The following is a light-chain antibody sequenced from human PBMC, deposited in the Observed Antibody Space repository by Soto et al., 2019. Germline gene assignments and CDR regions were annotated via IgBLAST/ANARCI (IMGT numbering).Light chain of an antibody. V-gene: IGLV1-36*01. Sequence: QSVLTQPPSVSAAPRQRVTISCSGSSSNIGSNTVSWYQQIPGKTPQLLIFFDDLLSSGVSDRFSGSKSGASASLAISALQSDDGAEYYCASWDDGLNGPVFGGGTKLTVL. CDR3: ASWDDGLNGPV. CDR2: FDD. J-gene: IGLJ2*01. CDR1: SSNIGSNT.